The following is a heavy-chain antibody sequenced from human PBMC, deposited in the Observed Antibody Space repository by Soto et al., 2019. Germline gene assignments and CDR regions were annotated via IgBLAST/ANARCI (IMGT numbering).Heavy chain of an antibody. CDR1: GFTFSSYG. Sequence: QVQLVESGGGVVQPGRSLRLSCAASGFTFSSYGMHWARQAPGKGLEWVAVIWVDGSSEYYGDSVKGRFIISRDNSKNTLYLQMNNVRAEDTAVYYCAKGTVSGSVYYMDVWGKGTTVTVS. J-gene: IGHJ6*03. CDR3: AKGTVSGSVYYMDV. D-gene: IGHD3-16*01. CDR2: IWVDGSSE. V-gene: IGHV3-33*08.